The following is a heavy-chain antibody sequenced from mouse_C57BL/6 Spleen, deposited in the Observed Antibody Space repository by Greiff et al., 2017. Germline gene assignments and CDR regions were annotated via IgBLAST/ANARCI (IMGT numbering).Heavy chain of an antibody. V-gene: IGHV1-22*01. CDR1: GYTFTDYN. CDR2: LNPNNGGT. D-gene: IGHD3-2*02. Sequence: VQLQQSGPELVKPGASVKMSCKASGYTFTDYNMHWVKQSHGKSLEWIGYLNPNNGGTSYNQKFKGKATLTVNKSSSTAYMAIRSLTSEDSAVXYCARWGSSGYGGAMDYWGEGTSVTVSS. CDR3: ARWGSSGYGGAMDY. J-gene: IGHJ4*01.